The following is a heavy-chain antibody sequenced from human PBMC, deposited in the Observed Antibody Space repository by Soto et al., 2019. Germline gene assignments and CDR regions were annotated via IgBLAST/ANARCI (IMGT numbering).Heavy chain of an antibody. Sequence: PSETLSLTCAVYGGSFSGYYWSWIRQPPGKGLEWIGEINHSGSTNYNPSLKSRVTISVDTSKSQFSLKLSSVTAADTAVYYCARALRVIAAAGNAYYYYGMDVWGQGTTVTVS. CDR1: GGSFSGYY. J-gene: IGHJ6*02. CDR3: ARALRVIAAAGNAYYYYGMDV. D-gene: IGHD6-13*01. V-gene: IGHV4-34*01. CDR2: INHSGST.